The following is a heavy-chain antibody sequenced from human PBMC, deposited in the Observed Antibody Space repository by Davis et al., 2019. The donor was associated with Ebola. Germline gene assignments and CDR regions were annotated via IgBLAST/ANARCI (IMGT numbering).Heavy chain of an antibody. Sequence: GGSLRLSCAASGFTFSDYYMSWIRQAPGKGLEWVSHISSSGSTKYYANSVKGRFTVSRDNTKDSLYLQIESLRAEDTAVYYCAREPPIAARTYYFDYWGQGTLVTVSS. CDR1: GFTFSDYY. V-gene: IGHV3-11*01. CDR3: AREPPIAARTYYFDY. D-gene: IGHD6-6*01. J-gene: IGHJ4*02. CDR2: ISSSGSTK.